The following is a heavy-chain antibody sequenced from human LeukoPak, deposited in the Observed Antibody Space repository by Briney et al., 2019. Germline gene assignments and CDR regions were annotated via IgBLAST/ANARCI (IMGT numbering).Heavy chain of an antibody. Sequence: GESLKISCKGSGYGFFGYWIGWVRQMPGKGLEWMGIIYPDDSKTRYSPSFQGQVTISADKSISTAYLQWSSLKASDTAMYYCAREGRLHPLDYWGQGTLVTVSS. D-gene: IGHD3-16*01. CDR1: GYGFFGYW. CDR2: IYPDDSKT. CDR3: AREGRLHPLDY. J-gene: IGHJ4*02. V-gene: IGHV5-51*01.